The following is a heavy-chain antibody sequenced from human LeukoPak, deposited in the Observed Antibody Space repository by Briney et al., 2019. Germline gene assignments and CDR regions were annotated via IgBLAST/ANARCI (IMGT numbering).Heavy chain of an antibody. Sequence: SETLSLTCTVSGGSISSGNYYWSWIRQPPGKGLEWIAYMYYSGSTYYNPSLKSRVTMSADTSKNQLALKLSSVTAADTAVYYCARPYYYDSRIDPWGQGILVTVSS. D-gene: IGHD3-22*01. CDR2: MYYSGST. J-gene: IGHJ5*02. CDR3: ARPYYYDSRIDP. CDR1: GGSISSGNYY. V-gene: IGHV4-30-4*01.